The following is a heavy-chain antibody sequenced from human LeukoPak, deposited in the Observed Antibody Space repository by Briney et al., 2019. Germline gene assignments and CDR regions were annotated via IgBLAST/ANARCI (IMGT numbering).Heavy chain of an antibody. CDR3: ARHHGHQFSDSWYLRGSFDY. V-gene: IGHV4-59*08. Sequence: SETLSPTCAVYGASISALYWGWIRQSPGKGLEWIGYTYYSGRPTHNPSLKSRVTISLDTSKNQFSLRVNSVTAADTAIYYCARHHGHQFSDSWYLRGSFDYWGRGILVAVSS. D-gene: IGHD6-13*01. J-gene: IGHJ4*02. CDR1: GASISALY. CDR2: TYYSGRP.